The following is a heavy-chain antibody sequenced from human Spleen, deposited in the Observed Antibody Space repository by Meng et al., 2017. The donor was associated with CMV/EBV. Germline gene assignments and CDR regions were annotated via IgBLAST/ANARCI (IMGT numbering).Heavy chain of an antibody. J-gene: IGHJ5*02. CDR3: AKEEATVGYYTNYFDP. CDR2: IASSTPAT. Sequence: GESLKISCAASGFSFSSYAMTWVRQAPGKGLEWVSGIASSTPATYYADSVKGRFTISRDNSKSTLYLHMNSLRVEDTAVYYCAKEEATVGYYTNYFDPWGQGTLVTVSS. CDR1: GFSFSSYA. D-gene: IGHD2-2*03. V-gene: IGHV3-23*01.